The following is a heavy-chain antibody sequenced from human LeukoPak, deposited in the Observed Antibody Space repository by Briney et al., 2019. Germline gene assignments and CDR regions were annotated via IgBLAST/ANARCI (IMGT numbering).Heavy chain of an antibody. D-gene: IGHD2-2*01. CDR2: ISSSSSYI. J-gene: IGHJ4*02. Sequence: GGSLRLSCAASGFTFSSYAMSWVRQAPGKGLEWVSSISSSSSYIYYADSVKGRFTISRDNAKNSLYLQMNSLRAEDTAVYYCASSIESTSCYDYWGQGTLVTVSS. CDR3: ASSIESTSCYDY. CDR1: GFTFSSYA. V-gene: IGHV3-21*01.